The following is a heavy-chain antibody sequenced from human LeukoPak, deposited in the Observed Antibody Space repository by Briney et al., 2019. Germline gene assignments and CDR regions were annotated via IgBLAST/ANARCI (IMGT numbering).Heavy chain of an antibody. V-gene: IGHV4-34*01. Sequence: SETLSLTCAVYGGSFSGYYWSWIRQPPGKGLEWIGEINHSGSTNYNPSLKSRVTISVDTSKNQFSLDLRSVTAADTAVYYCARGRWYFDYWGQGTLVTVSS. CDR2: INHSGST. J-gene: IGHJ4*02. CDR3: ARGRWYFDY. D-gene: IGHD2-15*01. CDR1: GGSFSGYY.